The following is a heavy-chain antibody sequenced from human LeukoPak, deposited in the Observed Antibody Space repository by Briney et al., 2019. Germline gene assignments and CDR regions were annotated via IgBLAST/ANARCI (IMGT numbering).Heavy chain of an antibody. Sequence: GGSLRLSCAASGFTVSNNYMSWVRQAPGKGLEWVSIVYNGGSTFYADSVKGRFTISRDNSKNTLTLQMNSLRAEDTAVYYCARHYPRDIVAVDWGQGTLVTVSS. CDR2: VYNGGST. CDR1: GFTVSNNY. V-gene: IGHV3-66*04. D-gene: IGHD2-2*01. CDR3: ARHYPRDIVAVD. J-gene: IGHJ4*02.